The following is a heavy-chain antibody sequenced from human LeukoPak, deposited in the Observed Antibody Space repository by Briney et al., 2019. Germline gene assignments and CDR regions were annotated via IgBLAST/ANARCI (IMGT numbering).Heavy chain of an antibody. CDR1: GFTFSSSA. CDR3: ARDYPELELTGDY. J-gene: IGHJ4*02. Sequence: GGSLRLSCAASGFTFSSSAMSWVRQAPGKGLEWVSAISNNGGYTYYADSVKGRFTISRDNAKNSLYLQMNSLRDEDTAVYYCARDYPELELTGDYWGQGTLVTVSS. V-gene: IGHV3-23*01. D-gene: IGHD1-26*01. CDR2: ISNNGGYT.